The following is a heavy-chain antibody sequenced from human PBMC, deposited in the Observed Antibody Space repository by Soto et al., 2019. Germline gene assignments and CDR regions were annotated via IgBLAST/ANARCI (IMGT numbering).Heavy chain of an antibody. CDR1: GGTFSNYG. CDR3: ARGGSDYEGSGYYQGHV. V-gene: IGHV1-69*12. D-gene: IGHD3-22*01. CDR2: IVPIFGA. Sequence: QVQLVQSGAEVKKPGSSVKVSCKSSGGTFSNYGFSWVRQAPGQGLECMGVIVPIFGAEHPQKFQGRVTITADESXNXXFMELRGLRSEDTAVYYGARGGSDYEGSGYYQGHVWGQGTTVTVSS. J-gene: IGHJ6*02.